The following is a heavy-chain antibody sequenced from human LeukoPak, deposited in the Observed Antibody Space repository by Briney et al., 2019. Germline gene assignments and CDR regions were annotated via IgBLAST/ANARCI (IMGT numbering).Heavy chain of an antibody. J-gene: IGHJ4*02. D-gene: IGHD6-19*01. CDR3: ASFPGYSSGWYRGFDY. CDR1: GFTFSSYS. Sequence: GGSLRLSCAASGFTFSSYSMNWVRQAPGKGLEWVSSISSSSSYIYYADSVKGRFTISRDNAKNSLYLQMNSLRAEDTAVYYCASFPGYSSGWYRGFDYWGQGTLVTVSS. CDR2: ISSSSSYI. V-gene: IGHV3-21*01.